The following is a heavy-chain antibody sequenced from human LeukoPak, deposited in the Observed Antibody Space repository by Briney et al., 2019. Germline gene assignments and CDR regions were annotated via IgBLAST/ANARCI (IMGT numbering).Heavy chain of an antibody. Sequence: VGSLRLSCAASGFTFSSYEMNWVRQAPGKGLEWVSYISSSGSTIYYADSVKGRFTISRDNAKNSLYLQMNSLRAEDTAVYYCARGGSYFSRRVLNYWGQGTLVTVSS. D-gene: IGHD1-26*01. CDR3: ARGGSYFSRRVLNY. CDR2: ISSSGSTI. CDR1: GFTFSSYE. J-gene: IGHJ4*02. V-gene: IGHV3-48*03.